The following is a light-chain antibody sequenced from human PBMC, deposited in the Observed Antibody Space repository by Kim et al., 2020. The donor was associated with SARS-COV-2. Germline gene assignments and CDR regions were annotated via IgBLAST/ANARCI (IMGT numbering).Light chain of an antibody. J-gene: IGKJ2*01. Sequence: DIVMTQSPLSLPVTPGEPASISCRSSQSLLHTSGRTYLDWYLQKPGQSPQLLIYLGSNRASGVPDRFSGSGSGTDFTLKISRVEAEDVGVYYCMQALQTPYNFGQGTKLEI. CDR2: LGS. CDR1: QSLLHTSGRTY. CDR3: MQALQTPYN. V-gene: IGKV2-28*01.